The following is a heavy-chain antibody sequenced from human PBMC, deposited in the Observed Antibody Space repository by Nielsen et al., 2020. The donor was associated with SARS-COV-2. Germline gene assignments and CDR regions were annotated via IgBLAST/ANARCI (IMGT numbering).Heavy chain of an antibody. V-gene: IGHV4-39*01. CDR3: ARLFFEVRLGELFVDY. CDR1: GGSISSYY. CDR2: IYYSGST. Sequence: SETLSLTCTVSGGSISSYYWGWIRQPPGKGLEWIGSIYYSGSTYYNPSLKSRVTISVDTSKNQFSLKLSSVTAADTAVYYCARLFFEVRLGELFVDYWGQGTLVTVSS. D-gene: IGHD3-10*01. J-gene: IGHJ4*02.